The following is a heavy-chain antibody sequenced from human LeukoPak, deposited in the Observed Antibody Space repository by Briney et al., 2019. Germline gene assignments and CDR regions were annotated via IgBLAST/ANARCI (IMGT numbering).Heavy chain of an antibody. J-gene: IGHJ4*02. CDR1: GVSISSSNSY. CDR3: ATDSSGYYSERNFDY. CDR2: IYYSGST. D-gene: IGHD3-22*01. Sequence: SETLSLTCTVSGVSISSSNSYWGWIRQPPGKGLEWIGSIYYSGSTYYNPSLKSRVTISVDTSKNQFSLKLSSVTAADTAVYYCATDSSGYYSERNFDYWGQGTLVTVSS. V-gene: IGHV4-39*07.